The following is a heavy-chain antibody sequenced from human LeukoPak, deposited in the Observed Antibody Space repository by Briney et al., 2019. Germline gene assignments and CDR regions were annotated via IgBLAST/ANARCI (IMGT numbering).Heavy chain of an antibody. CDR2: IYYSGST. CDR3: AKGGYSYGYGTLYYYYYGMDV. D-gene: IGHD5-18*01. Sequence: SETLPLTCTVYGGSISSYYWSWIRQPPGKGLEWIGYIYYSGSTNYNPSLKSRVTISVDTSKNQFSLKLSSVTAADTAVYYCAKGGYSYGYGTLYYYYYGMDVWGQGTTVTVSS. J-gene: IGHJ6*02. CDR1: GGSISSYY. V-gene: IGHV4-59*01.